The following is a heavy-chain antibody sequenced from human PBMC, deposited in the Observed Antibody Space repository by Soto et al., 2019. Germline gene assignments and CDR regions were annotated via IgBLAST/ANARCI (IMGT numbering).Heavy chain of an antibody. Sequence: PSQTLSLTCAISGDSVSSNSAAWNWIRQSPSRGLEWLGRAYYRSQWFYDSAVSVRSRINVIPDTSRNQFSLQLNSVTPEDTAFYYCKKKKGDSGTYNVLAVWGQGTTVTVSS. J-gene: IGHJ6*02. D-gene: IGHD1-26*01. CDR2: AYYRSQWFY. CDR3: KKKKGDSGTYNVLAV. CDR1: GDSVSSNSAA. V-gene: IGHV6-1*01.